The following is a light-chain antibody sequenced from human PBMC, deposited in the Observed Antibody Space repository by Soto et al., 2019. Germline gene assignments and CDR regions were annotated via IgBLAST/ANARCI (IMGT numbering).Light chain of an antibody. J-gene: IGKJ2*01. CDR3: QQYYSYLTYT. CDR2: AAS. Sequence: AIRMTQSPSSLSASTGDRVTITCRASQGISSYLAWYQQKPGKAPKLLIYAASTLQSGVPSRFSGSGSGTDFPLTISCLQSEDFATYYCQQYYSYLTYTFGQGTKLEIK. V-gene: IGKV1-8*01. CDR1: QGISSY.